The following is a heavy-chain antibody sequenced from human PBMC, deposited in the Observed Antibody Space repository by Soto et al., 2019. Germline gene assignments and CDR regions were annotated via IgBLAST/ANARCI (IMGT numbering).Heavy chain of an antibody. Sequence: ASVKVSRKASGYTFTSYYMHWVRQAPGQGLEWMGIINPSGGSTSYAQKFQGRVTMTRDTSTSTVYMELSSLRSEDTAVYYCASTLGYCSGGSCYETFLMDVWGKGTTVTVSS. CDR1: GYTFTSYY. CDR2: INPSGGST. CDR3: ASTLGYCSGGSCYETFLMDV. D-gene: IGHD2-15*01. V-gene: IGHV1-46*03. J-gene: IGHJ6*04.